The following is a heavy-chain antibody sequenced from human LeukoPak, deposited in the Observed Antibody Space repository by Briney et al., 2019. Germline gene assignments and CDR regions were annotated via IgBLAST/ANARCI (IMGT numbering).Heavy chain of an antibody. D-gene: IGHD6-19*01. V-gene: IGHV4-39*07. CDR2: IYYSGST. J-gene: IGHJ4*02. CDR3: ARVSSGWDVSFDY. Sequence: SETLSLTCTVSGGSISSSSYYWGWICQPPGKGLEWIGSIYYSGSTYYNPSLKSRVTISVDKSKNQFSLKLSSVTAADTAVYYCARVSSGWDVSFDYWGQGTLVTVSS. CDR1: GGSISSSSYY.